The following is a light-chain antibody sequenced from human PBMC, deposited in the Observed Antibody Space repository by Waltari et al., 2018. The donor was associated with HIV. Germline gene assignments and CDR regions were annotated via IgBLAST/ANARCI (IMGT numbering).Light chain of an antibody. Sequence: QSAPTQPASVSGSPGQSVPISCLGTNAAIGSSDHVSWFHQFSSPAPRLLIYDVNKRPSSVSHRFSGSKSNTTASLTISGLQIEDEGDYYCCSYAGKGVVLFGGGTKLTV. CDR2: DVN. CDR1: NAAIGSSDH. V-gene: IGLV2-23*02. CDR3: CSYAGKGVVL. J-gene: IGLJ2*01.